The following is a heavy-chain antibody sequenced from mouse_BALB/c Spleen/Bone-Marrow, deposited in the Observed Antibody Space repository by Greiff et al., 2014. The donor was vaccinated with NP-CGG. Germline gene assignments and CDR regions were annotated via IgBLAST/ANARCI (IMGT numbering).Heavy chain of an antibody. CDR1: GFTFSDCY. J-gene: IGHJ2*01. V-gene: IGHV5-4*02. CDR2: ISDGGSYT. D-gene: IGHD1-1*01. Sequence: EVQLVESGGGLVKPGGSLKLSCAASGFTFSDCYMYWVRQTPEKRLEWVATISDGGSYTYCPDSVKGRFTISRDNAKNNLYLQMSSLKSEDTAIYYCAREGNYGYFDYWGQGTTLTVSS. CDR3: AREGNYGYFDY.